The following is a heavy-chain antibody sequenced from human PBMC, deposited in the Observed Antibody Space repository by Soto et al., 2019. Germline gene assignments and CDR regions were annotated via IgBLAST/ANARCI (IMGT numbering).Heavy chain of an antibody. J-gene: IGHJ4*02. CDR2: IYYSGST. Sequence: SETLSLTCTASGGSISSYYWSWIRQPPGKGLEWIGYIYYSGSTNYNPSLKSRVTISVDTSKNQFSLKLSSVTAADTDVYYCARGRRPFFDYWGQGTLVTVYS. CDR1: GGSISSYY. V-gene: IGHV4-59*01. CDR3: ARGRRPFFDY.